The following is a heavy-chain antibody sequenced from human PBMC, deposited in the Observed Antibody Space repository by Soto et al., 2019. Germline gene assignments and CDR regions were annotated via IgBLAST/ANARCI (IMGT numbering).Heavy chain of an antibody. J-gene: IGHJ5*02. Sequence: SETLSLTCAVYGGSFSGYYWSWIRQLPGKGLEWIGEINHSGSTNYNPSLKSRVTISVDTSKNQFSLKLSSVTAADTAVYYCARHPSDFWFDPWGQGTLVTVSS. CDR1: GGSFSGYY. CDR3: ARHPSDFWFDP. D-gene: IGHD2-21*02. V-gene: IGHV4-34*01. CDR2: INHSGST.